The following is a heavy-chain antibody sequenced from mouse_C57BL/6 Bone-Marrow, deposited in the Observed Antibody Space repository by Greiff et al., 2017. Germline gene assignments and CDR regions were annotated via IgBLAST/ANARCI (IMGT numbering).Heavy chain of an antibody. CDR1: GFTFSSYA. CDR3: TRDPAVVGMDY. Sequence: DVMLVESGEGLVKPGGSLKLSCAASGFTFSSYAMSWVRQTPEKRLEWVAYISSGGDYIYYADTVKGRFTISRDNARNTLYLQMSSLKSEDTAMYYCTRDPAVVGMDYWGQGTSVTVSS. CDR2: ISSGGDYI. J-gene: IGHJ4*01. D-gene: IGHD1-1*01. V-gene: IGHV5-9-1*02.